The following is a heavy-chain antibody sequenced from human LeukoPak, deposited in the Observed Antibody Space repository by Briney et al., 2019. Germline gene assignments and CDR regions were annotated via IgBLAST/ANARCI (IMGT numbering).Heavy chain of an antibody. D-gene: IGHD4-17*01. Sequence: SETLSLTRTVSGGSISSSSYYWGWIRQPPGKGLEWIGSIYYSGSTYYNPSLKSRVTISVYTSKNQFSLKLRSVTAADTAVYYXXXLYGXXLPDNXXXXWGQXXXXTVX. J-gene: IGHJ5*02. CDR1: GGSISSSSYY. CDR3: XXLYGXXLPDNXXXX. CDR2: IYYSGST. V-gene: IGHV4-39*01.